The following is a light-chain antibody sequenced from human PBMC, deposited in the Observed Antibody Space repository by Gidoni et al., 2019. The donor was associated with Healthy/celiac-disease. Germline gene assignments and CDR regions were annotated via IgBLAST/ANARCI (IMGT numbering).Light chain of an antibody. Sequence: DIQMTQSPTSLSASVGDRVTITCRASQSISSYLNWYQQKPGKAPKLLIYAASSLQSRIPSRFSGSGSGTDFTLTISSLQPEDFATYYCQQSYSTPLTFGGRTKVEIK. CDR2: AAS. CDR1: QSISSY. J-gene: IGKJ4*01. V-gene: IGKV1-39*01. CDR3: QQSYSTPLT.